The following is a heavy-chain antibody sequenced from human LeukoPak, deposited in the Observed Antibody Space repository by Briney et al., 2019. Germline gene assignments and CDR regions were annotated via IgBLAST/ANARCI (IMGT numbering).Heavy chain of an antibody. CDR1: GGSISSGGYS. V-gene: IGHV4-30-2*01. CDR2: IYHSGST. D-gene: IGHD1-7*01. J-gene: IGHJ3*02. Sequence: SQTLYLTCAVSGGSISSGGYSWSWIRQPPGKGLEWIGYIYHSGSTYYNPSLKSRVTISVDRSKNQFSLKLSSVTAADTAVYYCARDRITGTTVGAFDIWGQGTMVTVSS. CDR3: ARDRITGTTVGAFDI.